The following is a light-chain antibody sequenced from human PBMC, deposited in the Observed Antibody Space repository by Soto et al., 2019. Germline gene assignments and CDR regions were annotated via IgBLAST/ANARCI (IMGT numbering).Light chain of an antibody. CDR1: QSITNS. CDR2: AAS. V-gene: IGKV1-39*01. J-gene: IGKJ3*01. CDR3: QQGHSMPFT. Sequence: DIQMTQSPSSLYASVGDRVTITCRSSQSITNSLNWYQHKPGKAPTLVVYAASSLHSGVPSRFSGSGSGTDFTITISSLQPEDFATYFCQQGHSMPFTFGPGTKVDIK.